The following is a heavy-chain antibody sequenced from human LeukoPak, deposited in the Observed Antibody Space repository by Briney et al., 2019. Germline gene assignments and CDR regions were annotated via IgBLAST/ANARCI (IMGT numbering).Heavy chain of an antibody. D-gene: IGHD6-19*01. CDR1: GGSISSSSYY. V-gene: IGHV4-39*07. J-gene: IGHJ4*02. Sequence: SETLSLTCTVSGGSISSSSYYWGWIRQPPGKGLEWIGSIYYSGSTYYNPSLKSRVTISVDTSKNQFSLKLSSVTAADTAVYYCAKSRGVAGFDYWGQGTLVTVSS. CDR3: AKSRGVAGFDY. CDR2: IYYSGST.